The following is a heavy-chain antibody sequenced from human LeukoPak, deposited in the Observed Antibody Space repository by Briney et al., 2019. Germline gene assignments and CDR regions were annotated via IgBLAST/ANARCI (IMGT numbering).Heavy chain of an antibody. J-gene: IGHJ4*02. CDR2: LYSDDTT. V-gene: IGHV3-53*01. Sequence: GGSLRLSCAASGFIVNSNYMNWVRQAPGKGLEWVSVLYSDDTTYYADSVKGRFTISRDNSKNTLYLQMNSLRAEDTALYYCAKVGIWGSSGWYLDYWGQGTLVTVSS. CDR1: GFIVNSNY. D-gene: IGHD6-19*01. CDR3: AKVGIWGSSGWYLDY.